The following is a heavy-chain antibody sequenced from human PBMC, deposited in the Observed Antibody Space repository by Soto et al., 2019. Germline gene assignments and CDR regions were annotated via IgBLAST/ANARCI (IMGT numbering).Heavy chain of an antibody. Sequence: EVQLVESGGGLVKPGGSLTLSCAASGFSFSDAWMSWVRQAPGKGLEWVGRIKGETDGGTTDYAAPVKGRFTVSRDDSKKMVFLQMHSLKTEYTAVYYCTAAPGGKSYYGGQGIMVTVSS. D-gene: IGHD2-15*01. J-gene: IGHJ4*02. V-gene: IGHV3-15*01. CDR3: TAAPGGKSYY. CDR1: GFSFSDAW. CDR2: IKGETDGGTT.